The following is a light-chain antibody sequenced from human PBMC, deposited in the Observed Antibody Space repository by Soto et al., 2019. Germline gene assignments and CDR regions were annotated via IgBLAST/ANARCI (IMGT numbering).Light chain of an antibody. CDR2: DTS. Sequence: ENVLTQSPGTLSLSPGERATLSCRTSQSVSSSYLAWYQQKPGQAPRLLIYDTSSRATGIPDRFSGSGSGTDFPLTISRLEPEDFAVYYCQQYVTSPPRYTFGQGTKLEIK. CDR3: QQYVTSPPRYT. J-gene: IGKJ2*01. CDR1: QSVSSSY. V-gene: IGKV3-20*01.